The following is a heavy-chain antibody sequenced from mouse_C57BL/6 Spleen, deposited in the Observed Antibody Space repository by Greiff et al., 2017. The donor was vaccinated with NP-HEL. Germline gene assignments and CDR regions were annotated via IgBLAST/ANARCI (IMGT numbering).Heavy chain of an antibody. V-gene: IGHV3-6*01. CDR1: GYSITSGYY. CDR3: ASPGRFAY. J-gene: IGHJ3*01. Sequence: ESGPGLVKPSQSLSLTCSVTGYSITSGYYWNWIRQFPGNKLEWMGYISYDGSNNYNPSLKNRISITRDTSKNQFFLKLNSVTTEDTATYYCASPGRFAYWGQGTLVTVSA. CDR2: ISYDGSN.